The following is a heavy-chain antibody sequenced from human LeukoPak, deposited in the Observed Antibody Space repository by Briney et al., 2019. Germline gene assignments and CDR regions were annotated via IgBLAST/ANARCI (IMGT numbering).Heavy chain of an antibody. J-gene: IGHJ3*02. CDR3: ARDPNSSDYYNSSGYYQLDAFDI. V-gene: IGHV3-48*01. D-gene: IGHD3-22*01. CDR2: ISSSSSTI. CDR1: GFTFSSYS. Sequence: GGSLRLSCAASGFTFSSYSMIWVRQAPGKGLEWVSYISSSSSTIYYADSVKGRFTISRDNAKNSLYLQMNSLRAEDTAVYYCARDPNSSDYYNSSGYYQLDAFDIWGQGTMVTVSS.